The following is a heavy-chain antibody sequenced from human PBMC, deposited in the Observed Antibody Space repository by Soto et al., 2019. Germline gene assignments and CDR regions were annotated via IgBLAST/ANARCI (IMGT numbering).Heavy chain of an antibody. CDR2: ITGSGDST. V-gene: IGHV3-23*01. CDR3: AKVFVFTIREGFDY. J-gene: IGHJ4*02. CDR1: GFTFSSYA. Sequence: EVQLLESGGGLVQPGGSLRLSCAASGFTFSSYAMSWVRQAPGMGLEWVSAITGSGDSTYYADSVKGRFTVSRDNSKNTLYLQMNSRRAEDTAVYYCAKVFVFTIREGFDYWGLGTLVTVSS. D-gene: IGHD3-3*01.